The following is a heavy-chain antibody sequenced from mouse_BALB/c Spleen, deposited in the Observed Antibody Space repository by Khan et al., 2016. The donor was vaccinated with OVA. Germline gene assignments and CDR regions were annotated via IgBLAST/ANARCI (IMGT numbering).Heavy chain of an antibody. CDR2: IYPYNDGT. CDR1: GYTFTSYV. D-gene: IGHD2-14*01. Sequence: VQLKQSGPELVKPGASVKMSCKASGYTFTSYVIHWVKQKPGQGLEWIGYIYPYNDGTKYNEKFKGKATLTSDKSSSTAYMELSSLNSEDSAVYYCARNYRSDVYVDYWGQGTTLTVSS. CDR3: ARNYRSDVYVDY. J-gene: IGHJ2*01. V-gene: IGHV1S136*01.